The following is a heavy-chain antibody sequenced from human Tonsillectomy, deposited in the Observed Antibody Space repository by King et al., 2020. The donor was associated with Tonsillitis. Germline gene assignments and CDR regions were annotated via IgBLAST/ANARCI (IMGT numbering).Heavy chain of an antibody. V-gene: IGHV4-31*03. CDR2: IYYTWST. D-gene: IGHD2-2*01. CDR3: ARLRGYCSSTSCFPDY. CDR1: GGSISSGGYY. J-gene: IGHJ4*02. Sequence: QLQESGPGLVKPSQTLSLTCTVSGGSISSGGYYWSCIRQHPGKGLEWIGYIYYTWSTAYNPSLMSRLTISVDTSKNQFSLKLSSVTAADTAVYYCARLRGYCSSTSCFPDYWGQGTLVTVSS.